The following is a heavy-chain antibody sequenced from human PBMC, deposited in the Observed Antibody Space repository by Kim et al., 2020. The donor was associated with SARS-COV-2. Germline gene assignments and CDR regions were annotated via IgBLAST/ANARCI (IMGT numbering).Heavy chain of an antibody. Sequence: SETLSLTCAVSGGSISSSNWWSWVRQPPGKGLEWIGEIYQSGSTNYNPSRTSRVTISVHKSKNQFSLKLSSVTAADTAVYYCAISIPEYGDYEGYWGQGTLVTVSS. CDR1: GGSISSSNW. D-gene: IGHD4-17*01. CDR3: AISIPEYGDYEGY. J-gene: IGHJ4*02. CDR2: IYQSGST. V-gene: IGHV4-4*02.